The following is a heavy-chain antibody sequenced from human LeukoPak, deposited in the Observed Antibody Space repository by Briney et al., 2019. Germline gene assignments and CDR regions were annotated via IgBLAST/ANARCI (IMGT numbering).Heavy chain of an antibody. CDR1: GFPVSSNY. D-gene: IGHD1-26*01. Sequence: GGSLRLSCAASGFPVSSNYMSWVRQAPGKGLEWVSLIYGGRITYYADYVKGRFTISRDNSKNTLYLQMNSLRAEDTAVYYCARGHLVGTTSAYYYMDVWGKGTTVTVSS. V-gene: IGHV3-53*01. CDR2: IYGGRIT. CDR3: ARGHLVGTTSAYYYMDV. J-gene: IGHJ6*03.